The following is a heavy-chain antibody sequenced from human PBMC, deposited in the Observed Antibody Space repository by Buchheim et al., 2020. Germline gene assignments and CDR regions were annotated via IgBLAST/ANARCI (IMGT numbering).Heavy chain of an antibody. CDR1: GGSFSGYY. CDR2: INHCGST. J-gene: IGHJ5*02. D-gene: IGHD6-6*01. CDR3: ARGHGSSSNWFDP. V-gene: IGHV4-34*02. Sequence: QVQLQQWGAGLLKPSETLSLTCAVYGGSFSGYYWSWIRQPPGKGLEWIGEINHCGSTNYNPSLKSRVTISVDTSKNQFSLKLSAVTAADTAVYYCARGHGSSSNWFDPWGQGTL.